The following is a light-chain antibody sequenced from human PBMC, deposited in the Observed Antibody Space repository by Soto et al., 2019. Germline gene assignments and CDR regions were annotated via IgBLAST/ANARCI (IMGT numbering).Light chain of an antibody. CDR1: GSGLGHYNY. CDR3: SSYAGSNNFV. J-gene: IGLJ1*01. CDR2: EVS. V-gene: IGLV2-8*01. Sequence: QCPLTQPRSVSGSPGQSVTISCTGTGSGLGHYNYVSWFQYHPGKGPNLIIFEVSRRPSGVPERFSGSKSGNTASLTVSGLQADDEAHYYCSSYAGSNNFVFGTGTKVTVL.